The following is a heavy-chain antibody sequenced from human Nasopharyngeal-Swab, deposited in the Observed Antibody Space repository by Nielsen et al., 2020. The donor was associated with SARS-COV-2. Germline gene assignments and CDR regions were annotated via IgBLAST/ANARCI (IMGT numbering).Heavy chain of an antibody. CDR1: GYSFTTYW. Sequence: GGSLRLSCTGSGYSFTTYWIGWVRQMPGKGLEWMGIIYPGDSNTRYSPSFQGQVTISVDKYSSTAYLQWSSLKASDTAIYYCARPMRPMGHYYFGMDVWGQGTTVTVSS. CDR2: IYPGDSNT. D-gene: IGHD1-26*01. CDR3: ARPMRPMGHYYFGMDV. J-gene: IGHJ6*02. V-gene: IGHV5-51*01.